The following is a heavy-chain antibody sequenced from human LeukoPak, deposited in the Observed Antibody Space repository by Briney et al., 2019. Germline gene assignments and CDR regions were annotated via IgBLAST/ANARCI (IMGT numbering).Heavy chain of an antibody. CDR1: GFTFSSYE. CDR3: AREVGYCSSTSCRDAFDI. D-gene: IGHD2-2*01. V-gene: IGHV3-48*03. Sequence: GGSLRLSCAASGFTFSSYEMNWGGRAPGQGLGGCSYFSGSGSTIYSADSVKGRFTISRDNAKTSLYLQMNSLRAEDTAIYYCAREVGYCSSTSCRDAFDIWGQGTMVTVSS. CDR2: FSGSGSTI. J-gene: IGHJ3*02.